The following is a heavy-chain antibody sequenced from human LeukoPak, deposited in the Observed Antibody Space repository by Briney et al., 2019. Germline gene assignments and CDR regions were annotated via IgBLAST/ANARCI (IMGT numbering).Heavy chain of an antibody. J-gene: IGHJ4*02. Sequence: SETLSLTCTVSGGSISSYYWSWIRQPPGKGLEWIGYIYYSGSTYYNPSLKSRVTISVDTSKNQFSLKLSSVTAAATAVYYCARVGYYDSSGYFVFDYWGQGTLVTVSS. D-gene: IGHD3-22*01. CDR1: GGSISSYY. CDR2: IYYSGST. V-gene: IGHV4-59*12. CDR3: ARVGYYDSSGYFVFDY.